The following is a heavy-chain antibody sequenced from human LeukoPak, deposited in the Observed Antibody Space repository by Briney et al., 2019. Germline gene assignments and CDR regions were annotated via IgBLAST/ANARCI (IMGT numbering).Heavy chain of an antibody. V-gene: IGHV3-23*01. D-gene: IGHD1-1*01. J-gene: IGHJ2*01. CDR2: ISGSGGNT. CDR3: ARVRAPGTTRYFDL. CDR1: GFTFSSCA. Sequence: GGSLRLSCAASGFTFSSCAMTWVRQAPGKGLEWVSGISGSGGNTYYADSVKGRFTISRDNSKNTLYLQMGSLRAEDMAVYYCARVRAPGTTRYFDLWGRGTLVTVSS.